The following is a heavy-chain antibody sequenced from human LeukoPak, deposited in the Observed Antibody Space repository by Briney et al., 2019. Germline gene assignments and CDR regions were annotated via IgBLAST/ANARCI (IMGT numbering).Heavy chain of an antibody. CDR3: ARHYDSGTYPLDY. CDR1: VGSIRNYY. V-gene: IGHV4-59*01. D-gene: IGHD3-10*01. CDR2: IYYTGST. J-gene: IGHJ4*02. Sequence: PSETLALTCTVSVGSIRNYYSLWIRQPPGKGLVWIGNIYYTGSTIYNPSLKSRVTISLDTSKNQFSLKLSSVTAADTAVYYCARHYDSGTYPLDYWGQGALVTVSS.